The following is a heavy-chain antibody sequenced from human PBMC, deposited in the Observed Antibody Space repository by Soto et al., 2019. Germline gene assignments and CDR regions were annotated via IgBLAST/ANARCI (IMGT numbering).Heavy chain of an antibody. D-gene: IGHD1-1*01. CDR2: VSWNSANI. CDR3: ASDFLGGEHPSYNKMGV. V-gene: IGHV3-9*01. CDR1: GFTFDDHA. J-gene: IGHJ6*02. Sequence: EVQLVESGGGLVQPGRSLRLSCAASGFTFDDHAMHWVRQVPGKGLEWVSAVSWNSANIGYADSVKGRFTISRDNAESSLYLQMNSLRPEDTALYYCASDFLGGEHPSYNKMGVWGPGTTVTVSS.